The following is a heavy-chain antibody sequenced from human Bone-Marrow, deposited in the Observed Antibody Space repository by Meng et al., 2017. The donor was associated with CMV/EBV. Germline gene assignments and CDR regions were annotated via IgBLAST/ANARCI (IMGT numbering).Heavy chain of an antibody. CDR3: ARVGYGSGSYYYYYYGMDV. J-gene: IGHJ6*02. Sequence: SETLSLTCTVSGGSISSGDYYWSWIRQPPGKGLEWIGEINHSGSTNYNPSLKSRVTISVDTSKNQFSLKLSSVTAADTAVYYCARVGYGSGSYYYYYYGMDVWGQGTTVTVSS. V-gene: IGHV4-39*07. CDR1: GGSISSGDYY. D-gene: IGHD3-10*01. CDR2: INHSGST.